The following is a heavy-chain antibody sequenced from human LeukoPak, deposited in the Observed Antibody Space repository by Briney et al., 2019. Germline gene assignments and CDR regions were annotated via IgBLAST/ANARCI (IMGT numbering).Heavy chain of an antibody. Sequence: PRGSLRLSCAASGFTFNRYWINWVRQAPGKGLEWVAEINQDGSTKNYVESVKGRFTISRDSAKKSLHLQMNSLRADDTAVYYCARNIGYEALDMWGQGTMVTV. CDR2: INQDGSTK. CDR3: ARNIGYEALDM. D-gene: IGHD5-12*01. CDR1: GFTFNRYW. V-gene: IGHV3-7*03. J-gene: IGHJ3*02.